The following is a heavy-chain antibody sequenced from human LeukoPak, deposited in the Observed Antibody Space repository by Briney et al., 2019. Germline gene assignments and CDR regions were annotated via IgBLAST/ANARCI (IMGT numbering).Heavy chain of an antibody. CDR3: TRTGYLRSRHFDN. J-gene: IGHJ4*02. V-gene: IGHV1-18*01. Sequence: ASVKVSCKTSGVAFKGYGISWVRQAPGQGLEWMGWISPYNGNTNYAQRFEGRVTMTTDTSTTTAYMELKSLRSDDTAVYYCTRTGYLRSRHFDNWGQGTLVIVSS. CDR2: ISPYNGNT. D-gene: IGHD6-13*01. CDR1: GVAFKGYG.